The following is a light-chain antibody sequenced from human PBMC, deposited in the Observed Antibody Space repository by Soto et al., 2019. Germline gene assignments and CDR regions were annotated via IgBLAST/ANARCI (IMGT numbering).Light chain of an antibody. Sequence: QSVLTQPASVSGSPGQSITISCTGTSSDVGGYNYVSWYQQHPGKAPKLMIYDVSNRPSGVSNRFSGSKSGNTASLTISGLQAEDEANYYCSSYTSSCTLFGGGTKVTVL. J-gene: IGLJ2*01. V-gene: IGLV2-14*01. CDR1: SSDVGGYNY. CDR2: DVS. CDR3: SSYTSSCTL.